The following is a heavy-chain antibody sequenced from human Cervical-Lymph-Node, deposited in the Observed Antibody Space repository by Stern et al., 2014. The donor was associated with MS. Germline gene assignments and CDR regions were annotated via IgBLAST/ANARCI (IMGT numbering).Heavy chain of an antibody. Sequence: VQLVESGAEVKKPGSSVKVSCKASGGTFSNYATSWVRQAPGQGLEWMGGIVPLFGKPNYAQKFQGRVTITADESTSTAYMDLSSLRSEDTAVYYCGSPLTATSVPFGYYGMDVWGQGTTVTVS. CDR1: GGTFSNYA. J-gene: IGHJ6*02. V-gene: IGHV1-69*01. D-gene: IGHD4-17*01. CDR2: IVPLFGKP. CDR3: GSPLTATSVPFGYYGMDV.